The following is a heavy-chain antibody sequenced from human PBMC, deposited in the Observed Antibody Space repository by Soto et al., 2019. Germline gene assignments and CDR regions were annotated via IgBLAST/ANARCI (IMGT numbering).Heavy chain of an antibody. CDR2: INHSGST. Sequence: QVQLQQWGAGLLKPSETLSLTCAVYGGSFSGYYWIWIRQPPGKGLEWIGEINHSGSTNYNPSLKSRVTRSVDTSKNQFSLKLSSVTAADTAVYYCARRDYSNYALDYWCQGTLVTVSS. D-gene: IGHD4-4*01. CDR3: ARRDYSNYALDY. J-gene: IGHJ4*02. V-gene: IGHV4-34*01. CDR1: GGSFSGYY.